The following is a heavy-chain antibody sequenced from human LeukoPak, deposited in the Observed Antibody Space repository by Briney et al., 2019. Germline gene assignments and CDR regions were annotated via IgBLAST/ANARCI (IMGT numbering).Heavy chain of an antibody. Sequence: GGSLRLSCAASGFTISSCAMHWVRQAPGKGLEWVAVISYDGSNKYYADSVKGRFTISRDNSKNTLYLQMNSLRAEDTAVYYCAGFDIVVVVAAPPYFDYWGQGTLVTVSS. J-gene: IGHJ4*02. CDR1: GFTISSCA. CDR2: ISYDGSNK. CDR3: AGFDIVVVVAAPPYFDY. D-gene: IGHD2-15*01. V-gene: IGHV3-30-3*01.